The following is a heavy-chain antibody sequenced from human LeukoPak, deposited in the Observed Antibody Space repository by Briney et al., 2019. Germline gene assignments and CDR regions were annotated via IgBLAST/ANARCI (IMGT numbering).Heavy chain of an antibody. Sequence: GGSLRLSCAASGFTVSSNYMSWVRQAPGKGLEWVSVIYSGGSTYYEDSVKGRFTISRDNSKNTLYLQMNSLRAEDTAVYYCARSDPDDYYYYGMDVWGQGTTVTVSS. CDR3: ARSDPDDYYYYGMDV. V-gene: IGHV3-53*01. CDR1: GFTVSSNY. CDR2: IYSGGST. J-gene: IGHJ6*02.